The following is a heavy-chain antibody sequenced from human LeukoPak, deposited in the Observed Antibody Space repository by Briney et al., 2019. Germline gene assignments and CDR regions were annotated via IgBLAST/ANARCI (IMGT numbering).Heavy chain of an antibody. Sequence: PGGSLRLSCAASGFTFSSYSMNWVRQAPGKGLEWVSSISSSSSYIYYADSVKGRFTISRDNAKNSLNLQMNSLRAEDTAVYYCARDGTEWLLRNWFDPWGQGTLVTVSS. D-gene: IGHD6-19*01. CDR3: ARDGTEWLLRNWFDP. CDR2: ISSSSSYI. V-gene: IGHV3-21*01. J-gene: IGHJ5*02. CDR1: GFTFSSYS.